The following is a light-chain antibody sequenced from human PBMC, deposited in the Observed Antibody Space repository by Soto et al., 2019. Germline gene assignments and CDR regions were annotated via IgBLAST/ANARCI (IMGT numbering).Light chain of an antibody. CDR1: QTISRF. CDR3: QQSSTFPLT. V-gene: IGKV1-39*01. CDR2: TTS. J-gene: IGKJ4*01. Sequence: DIQMTQSPSSLSASVGDRVTITCRTSQTISRFFSWYQQKPGKDPKLLIHTTSTLHTGVPSRFSGSGSGTEFTLTISSLQPEDFATYYCQQSSTFPLTFGGGTKVQIK.